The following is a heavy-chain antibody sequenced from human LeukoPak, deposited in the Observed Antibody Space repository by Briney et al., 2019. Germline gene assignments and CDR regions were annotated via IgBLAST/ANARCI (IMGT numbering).Heavy chain of an antibody. CDR2: ISSSSSTI. J-gene: IGHJ6*04. CDR1: GFTFSSYS. V-gene: IGHV3-48*01. Sequence: GGSLRLSCAASGFTFSSYSMNWVRQAPGRGREWFSYISSSSSTIYYADSVKGRFTISRDNAKNSLYLQMNSLRAEDTAVYYCARAGNYAPSVDVWGKGTTVTVSS. D-gene: IGHD4-11*01. CDR3: ARAGNYAPSVDV.